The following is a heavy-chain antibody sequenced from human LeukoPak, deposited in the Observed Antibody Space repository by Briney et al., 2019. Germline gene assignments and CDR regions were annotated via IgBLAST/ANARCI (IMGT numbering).Heavy chain of an antibody. CDR2: ISSSSSTI. Sequence: GGSLRLSCAASGFTFSSYSMNWVRQAPGKGLEWVSYISSSSSTIYYADSVKGRFTISRDNSKNTLYLQMNSLRAEDTALYYCVKHSAPVLAAARFDYWGQGNLVTVSS. J-gene: IGHJ4*02. CDR1: GFTFSSYS. CDR3: VKHSAPVLAAARFDY. D-gene: IGHD2-2*01. V-gene: IGHV3-48*01.